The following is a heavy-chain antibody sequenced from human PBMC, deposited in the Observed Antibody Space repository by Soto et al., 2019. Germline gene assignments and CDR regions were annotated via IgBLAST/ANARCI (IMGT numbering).Heavy chain of an antibody. V-gene: IGHV1-46*01. D-gene: IGHD5-18*01. CDR3: ARDQTSDTAMVSYYYYYGMDV. CDR1: GYTFTSYY. J-gene: IGHJ6*02. Sequence: ASVKVSCKASGYTFTSYYMHWVRQAPGQGLEWMGIINPSGGSTSYAQKFQGRVTMTRDTSTSTVYMGLSSLRSEDTAVYYCARDQTSDTAMVSYYYYYGMDVWGQGTTVTVSS. CDR2: INPSGGST.